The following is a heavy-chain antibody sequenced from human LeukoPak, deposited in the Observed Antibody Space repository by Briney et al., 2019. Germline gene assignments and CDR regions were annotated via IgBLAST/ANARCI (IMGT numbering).Heavy chain of an antibody. J-gene: IGHJ4*02. Sequence: SETLSLTCTVSGGSISRVYWSWSRQPPGKGLEWIGYIYYSGSTNYNPSLKSRVTISVDASKNQFSLKLSSVTAADTAVYYCARGQYSSSSGYFDYWGQGTLVTVSS. CDR1: GGSISRVY. CDR3: ARGQYSSSSGYFDY. CDR2: IYYSGST. V-gene: IGHV4-59*01. D-gene: IGHD6-13*01.